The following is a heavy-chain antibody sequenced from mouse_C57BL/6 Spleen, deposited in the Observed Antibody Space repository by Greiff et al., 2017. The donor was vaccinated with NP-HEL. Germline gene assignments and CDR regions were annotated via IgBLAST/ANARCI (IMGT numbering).Heavy chain of an antibody. V-gene: IGHV1-55*01. CDR1: GYTFTSYW. J-gene: IGHJ2*01. D-gene: IGHD1-1*01. CDR3: ARNPPLITTVVAQDYFDY. CDR2: IYPGSGST. Sequence: QVQLQQPGAELVKPGASVKMSCKASGYTFTSYWITWVKQRPGQGLEWIGDIYPGSGSTNYNEKFKSKATLTVDTSSSTAYMQLSSLTSEDSAVYYCARNPPLITTVVAQDYFDYWGQGTTLTVSS.